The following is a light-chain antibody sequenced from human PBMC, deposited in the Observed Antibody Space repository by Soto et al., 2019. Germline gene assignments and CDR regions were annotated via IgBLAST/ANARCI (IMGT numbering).Light chain of an antibody. J-gene: IGKJ2*01. V-gene: IGKV1-5*03. CDR2: KAS. CDR1: QSISSW. CDR3: QQYNSYSHT. Sequence: DIQMTQSPSTLSASVGDRVTITCRASQSISSWLAWYQQKPGKAPKLLIYKASSLESGVTSRFSGSGSGTEFTLTISSLQPDEFATYYCQQYNSYSHTFGQGTKLEIK.